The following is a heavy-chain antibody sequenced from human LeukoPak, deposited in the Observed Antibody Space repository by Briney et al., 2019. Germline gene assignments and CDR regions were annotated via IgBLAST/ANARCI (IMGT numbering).Heavy chain of an antibody. CDR1: GYTLTELS. CDR3: ATVGVLWFREGYFDY. D-gene: IGHD3-10*01. V-gene: IGHV1-24*01. Sequence: ASVKVSCKVSGYTLTELSMHWVRQAPGKGLEWMVGFDPEDGETIYAQKFQGRVTMTEDTSTDTAYMELSSLRSEDTAVYYCATVGVLWFREGYFDYWGQGTLVTVSS. CDR2: FDPEDGET. J-gene: IGHJ4*02.